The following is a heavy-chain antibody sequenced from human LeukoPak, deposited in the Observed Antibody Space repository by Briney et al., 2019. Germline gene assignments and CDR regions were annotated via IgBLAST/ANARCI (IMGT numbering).Heavy chain of an antibody. CDR3: ARDSGTTGEVKFDP. CDR1: GGSISSYY. D-gene: IGHD3-10*01. J-gene: IGHJ5*02. V-gene: IGHV4-4*07. CDR2: ISTSGST. Sequence: PSETLSLTCTVSGGSISSYYWSWIRQPAGKGLESIGHISTSGSTNYNPSLKSRVTMSVDTSKNQFPLKLSSVTAADTAVYYCARDSGTTGEVKFDPWGQGTLVTVSA.